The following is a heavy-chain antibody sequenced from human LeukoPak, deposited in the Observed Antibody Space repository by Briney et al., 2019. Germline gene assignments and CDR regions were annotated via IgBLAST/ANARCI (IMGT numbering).Heavy chain of an antibody. CDR3: ARGADHGGSYYPD. D-gene: IGHD3-10*01. CDR2: MKTDGTRI. J-gene: IGHJ4*02. V-gene: IGHV3-74*01. Sequence: SGGSLRLSCAASGFRFSNSWMYWVRQGPGKGPEWVSRMKTDGTRIEYADSVKGRFTISRDNAKNTLFLQMSSLRVEDTAVYYCARGADHGGSYYPDWGQGTRVTVSS. CDR1: GFRFSNSW.